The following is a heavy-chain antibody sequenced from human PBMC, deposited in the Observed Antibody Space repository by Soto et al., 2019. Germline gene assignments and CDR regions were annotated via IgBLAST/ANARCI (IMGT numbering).Heavy chain of an antibody. V-gene: IGHV3-23*01. D-gene: IGHD2-2*01. CDR3: AKGLLVVTGYYYYYMDV. CDR2: ISGSGGST. CDR1: GFTFSSYA. Sequence: GGSLRLSCAASGFTFSSYAMNWVRQAPGKGLEWVSGISGSGGSTYYPDSVKGRFTISRDNSKNTLYLQMNSLRAEDTAVYYCAKGLLVVTGYYYYYMDVWGKGTTVTVSS. J-gene: IGHJ6*03.